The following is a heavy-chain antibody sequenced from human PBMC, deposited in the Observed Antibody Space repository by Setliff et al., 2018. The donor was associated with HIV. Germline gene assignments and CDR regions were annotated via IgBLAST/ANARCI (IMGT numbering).Heavy chain of an antibody. CDR3: ARYAASGTGWFDP. CDR2: IGGDNANI. J-gene: IGHJ5*02. D-gene: IGHD2-8*02. Sequence: GASVKVSCKASGYDFTAYAISWVRQAPGQGLEWMGRIGGDNANIKFAQSFQGRVTMTTDTATNTAYLELTSLRSGDTAVYYCARYAASGTGWFDPWGQGTQVTVSS. CDR1: GYDFTAYA. V-gene: IGHV1-18*01.